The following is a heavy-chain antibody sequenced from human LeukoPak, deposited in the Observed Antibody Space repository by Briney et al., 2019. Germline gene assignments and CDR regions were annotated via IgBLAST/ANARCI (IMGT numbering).Heavy chain of an antibody. CDR1: GFTFSSYS. Sequence: GGSLRLSCAASGFTFSSYSMNWVRQAPGKGLEWVSAISGSGGSTYYADSVKGRFTISRDNSKNTLYLQMNSLRAEDTAVYYCAKGGYYDFWSGYFPFDYWGQGTLVTVSS. CDR2: ISGSGGST. V-gene: IGHV3-23*01. J-gene: IGHJ4*02. CDR3: AKGGYYDFWSGYFPFDY. D-gene: IGHD3-3*01.